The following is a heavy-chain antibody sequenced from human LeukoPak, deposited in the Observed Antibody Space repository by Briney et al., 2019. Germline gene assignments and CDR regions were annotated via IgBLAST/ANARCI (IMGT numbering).Heavy chain of an antibody. CDR3: ARQGRGDYYYDSSGID. Sequence: PGGSLRLSCAASGFTFSSYAMHWVRQAPGKGLECVAVISYDGSNKYYADSVKGRFTISRDNSKNTLYLQMNSLRAEDTAVYYCARQGRGDYYYDSSGIDWGQGTLVTVSS. D-gene: IGHD3-22*01. J-gene: IGHJ4*02. V-gene: IGHV3-30-3*01. CDR2: ISYDGSNK. CDR1: GFTFSSYA.